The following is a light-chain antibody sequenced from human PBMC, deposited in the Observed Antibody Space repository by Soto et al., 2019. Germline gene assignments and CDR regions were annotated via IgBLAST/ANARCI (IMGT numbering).Light chain of an antibody. J-gene: IGLJ2*01. CDR1: SSDVGGYNY. Sequence: QSVLTQPASVSGSPGQSITISCTGTSSDVGGYNYVSWYQQHPGKAPKLMIYDVSNRPSGVSDRFSGSKSGNTASLTISGRQAEDEADYYCSSYTSSSTLGVVFGGGTQVTVL. CDR2: DVS. CDR3: SSYTSSSTLGVV. V-gene: IGLV2-14*01.